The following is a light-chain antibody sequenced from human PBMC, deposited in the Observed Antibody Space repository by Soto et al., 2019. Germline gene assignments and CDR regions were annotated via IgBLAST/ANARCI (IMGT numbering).Light chain of an antibody. Sequence: QAVVTQEPSLSVSPGGTVTLTCGLTSGSVSTSFYPSWYQLTPGQAPRTLIHSTNIRSSGVPARFSGSILGDKAALTITGAQADDESHYFCILYLGSDIWVFGGGTKLTVL. CDR2: STN. J-gene: IGLJ3*02. CDR1: SGSVSTSFY. CDR3: ILYLGSDIWV. V-gene: IGLV8-61*01.